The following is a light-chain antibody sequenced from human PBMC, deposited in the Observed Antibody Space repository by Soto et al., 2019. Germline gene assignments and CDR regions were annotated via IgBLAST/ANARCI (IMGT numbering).Light chain of an antibody. CDR3: TSYAGSNIWV. J-gene: IGLJ3*02. Sequence: QSVLTQPPSASGSPGQSVTISCTGTSSDVGGYNYVSWYQQYPGKAPKLMIYEVSKRPSGVPDRFSGYKSGKTGYLTVSGLQPEDEADYYCTSYAGSNIWVFGGGTKLTVL. V-gene: IGLV2-8*01. CDR2: EVS. CDR1: SSDVGGYNY.